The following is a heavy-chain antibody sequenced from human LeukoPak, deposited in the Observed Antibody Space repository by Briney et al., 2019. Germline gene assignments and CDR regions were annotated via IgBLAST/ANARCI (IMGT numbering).Heavy chain of an antibody. V-gene: IGHV3-30-3*01. CDR2: ISYDGSNK. D-gene: IGHD4-17*01. CDR1: GFTFSSYA. Sequence: GSLRLSCAASGFTFSSYAMHWVRQAPGKGLEWVAVISYDGSNKYYADSVKGRFTISRDNSKNTLYLQMNSLRAEDTAVYYCARDVDYGDSRYGMDVWGQGTTVTVSS. CDR3: ARDVDYGDSRYGMDV. J-gene: IGHJ6*02.